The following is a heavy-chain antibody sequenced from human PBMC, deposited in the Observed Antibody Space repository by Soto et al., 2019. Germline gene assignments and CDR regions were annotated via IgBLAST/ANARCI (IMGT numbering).Heavy chain of an antibody. Sequence: QVQLVQSGPDLKRPGASMKVSCKASGYTFTSYGISWVRQAPGQGLEWMAWISPLKGRTQYSQKAQGRVTLSTDTSSNPAYMEMTTLRVDDTAVYYCAMVCGDLPEYFKHWVQAALVTVS. J-gene: IGHJ1*01. D-gene: IGHD4-17*01. CDR1: GYTFTSYG. CDR3: AMVCGDLPEYFKH. CDR2: ISPLKGRT. V-gene: IGHV1-18*04.